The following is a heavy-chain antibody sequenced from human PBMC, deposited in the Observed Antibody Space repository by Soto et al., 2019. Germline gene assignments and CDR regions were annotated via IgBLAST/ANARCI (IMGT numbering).Heavy chain of an antibody. CDR1: VGKFNIFA. CDR2: VLPVIGTP. V-gene: IGHV1-69*18. Sequence: QVQLVQSGAELKKPGSSVRVSCTAYVGKFNIFAISGVRQAPGPGLQWMGMVLPVIGTPNIAQKFQGSASLGADESTTTADMELTMLTSEDSDVYFCAKDLGIAYTGGQGTLVTVS. CDR3: AKDLGIAYT. D-gene: IGHD2-2*02. J-gene: IGHJ4*02.